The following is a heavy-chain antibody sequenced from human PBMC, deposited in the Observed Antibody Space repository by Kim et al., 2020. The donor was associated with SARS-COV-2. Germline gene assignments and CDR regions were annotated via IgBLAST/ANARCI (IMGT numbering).Heavy chain of an antibody. CDR1: GGSISSGGYY. V-gene: IGHV4-31*03. CDR2: IYNGGST. Sequence: TLSLTCTVSGGSISSGGYYWSWIRQHPGKGLEWIGYIYNGGSTYYNPSLKSRVTISGDTSKNQFSLKLSSVTAADTAVYHCARGYCSGGSCYSGDWYNWFDPWGQGTLVTVSS. J-gene: IGHJ5*02. CDR3: ARGYCSGGSCYSGDWYNWFDP. D-gene: IGHD2-15*01.